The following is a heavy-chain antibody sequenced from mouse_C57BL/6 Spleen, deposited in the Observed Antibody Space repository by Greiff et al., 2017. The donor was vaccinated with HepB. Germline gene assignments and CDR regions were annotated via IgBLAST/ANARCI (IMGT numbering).Heavy chain of an antibody. CDR3: ASTVVLDD. V-gene: IGHV1-82*01. J-gene: IGHJ2*01. CDR1: GYAFSSSW. Sequence: QVQLQQSGPELVKPGASVKISCKASGYAFSSSWMNWVKQRPGKGLEWIGRMYPGDGDTNYNGKFKGKATLTADKSSSTAYMQLSSLTSEDSAVYFCASTVVLDDWGQGTTPTFSS. D-gene: IGHD1-1*01. CDR2: MYPGDGDT.